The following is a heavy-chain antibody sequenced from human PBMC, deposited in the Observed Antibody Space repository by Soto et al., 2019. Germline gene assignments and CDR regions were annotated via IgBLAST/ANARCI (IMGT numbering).Heavy chain of an antibody. CDR3: AKEASYGAIDY. D-gene: IGHD3-16*01. J-gene: IGHJ4*02. Sequence: EVQLLESGGGLAQPGGSLRLSCAGSGFTFSGFAMTWVRQAPGKGLEWVSRLSGSGGSTYYADSVKGRFTISRDNSKNTLYLQMNSLRVEDTAVYYCAKEASYGAIDYWGQGTLVTVSS. CDR2: LSGSGGST. CDR1: GFTFSGFA. V-gene: IGHV3-23*01.